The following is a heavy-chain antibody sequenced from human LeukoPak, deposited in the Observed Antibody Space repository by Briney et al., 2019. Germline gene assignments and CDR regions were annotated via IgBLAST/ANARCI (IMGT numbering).Heavy chain of an antibody. CDR3: ASVRNAETSDAFDI. CDR1: GYTFTRYY. CDR2: INPSGGST. V-gene: IGHV1-46*01. D-gene: IGHD1-14*01. J-gene: IGHJ3*02. Sequence: ASVKVSCKASGYTFTRYYMHWVRQAPGQGLEWMGIINPSGGSTSYAQKFQGRVTMTRDMSTSTVYMELSSLRSEDTAVYYCASVRNAETSDAFDIWGQGTVVTVSS.